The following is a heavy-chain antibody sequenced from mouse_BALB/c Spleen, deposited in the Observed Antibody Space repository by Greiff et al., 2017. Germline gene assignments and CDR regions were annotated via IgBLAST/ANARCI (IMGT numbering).Heavy chain of an antibody. CDR1: GFTFSSYT. CDR2: ISNGGGST. CDR3: ARVANWDAMDY. D-gene: IGHD4-1*01. J-gene: IGHJ4*01. V-gene: IGHV5-12-2*01. Sequence: DVKLVESGGGLVQPGGSLKLSCAASGFTFSSYTMSWVRQTPEKRLEWVAYISNGGGSTYYPDTVKGRFTISRDNAKNTLYLQMSSLKSEDTAMYYCARVANWDAMDYWGQGTSVTVSS.